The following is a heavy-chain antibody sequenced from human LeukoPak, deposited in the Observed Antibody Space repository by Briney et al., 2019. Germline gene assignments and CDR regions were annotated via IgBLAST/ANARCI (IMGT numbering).Heavy chain of an antibody. V-gene: IGHV3-23*01. CDR2: ISGSGPYT. CDR1: GFTFSSYA. J-gene: IGHJ4*02. D-gene: IGHD2-2*03. CDR3: AKHGYCSGISCFFDF. Sequence: GGSLRLSCAASGFTFSSYAVSWVRQAPGKGLEWVSGISGSGPYTFYTDSVKGRFTISRDSSKNTLYLQMNSLRAEDTALYYCAKHGYCSGISCFFDFWGQGTLVTVSS.